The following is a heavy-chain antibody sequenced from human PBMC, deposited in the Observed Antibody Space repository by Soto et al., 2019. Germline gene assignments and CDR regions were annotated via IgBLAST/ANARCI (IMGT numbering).Heavy chain of an antibody. J-gene: IGHJ6*03. D-gene: IGHD3-3*01. Sequence: PSETLSLTCSVSGGSTSSHYWSWIRQPPGKGLEWIGYIYYSGSTNYNPSLKSRVTISVDTSKNQFSLKLSSVTAADTAVYYCARRFWSGYYNPYYYMDVWGKGTTVTVSS. CDR1: GGSTSSHY. CDR3: ARRFWSGYYNPYYYMDV. V-gene: IGHV4-59*11. CDR2: IYYSGST.